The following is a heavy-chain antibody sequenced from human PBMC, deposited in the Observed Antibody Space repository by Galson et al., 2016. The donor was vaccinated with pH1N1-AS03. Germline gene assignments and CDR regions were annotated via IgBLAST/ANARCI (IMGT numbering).Heavy chain of an antibody. CDR2: ITPISGTT. V-gene: IGHV1-69*06. D-gene: IGHD6-6*01. J-gene: IGHJ6*02. CDR1: GGTYA. Sequence: SVKVSCKASGGTYAISWVRQAPGQGLEWMGGITPISGTTDYAQKFQGGVTLTADKSTSTAYMELSSLRSEDTAVYYCARHLSTSYVYFYSGMDVWGQGTTVTVSS. CDR3: ARHLSTSYVYFYSGMDV.